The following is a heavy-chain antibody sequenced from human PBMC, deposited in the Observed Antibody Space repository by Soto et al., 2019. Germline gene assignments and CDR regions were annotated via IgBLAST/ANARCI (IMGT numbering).Heavy chain of an antibody. CDR2: TYYRSKWYN. J-gene: IGHJ3*02. Sequence: SQTLSLTCAISGDSVSSNSAAWNWIRQPPSRGLEWLGRTYYRSKWYNDYAVSVKSRITINPDTSKNQFSLQLNSVTPEDTAVYYCARVYGSIAAAGGDDAFDIWGQGTMVTVSS. V-gene: IGHV6-1*01. D-gene: IGHD6-13*01. CDR3: ARVYGSIAAAGGDDAFDI. CDR1: GDSVSSNSAA.